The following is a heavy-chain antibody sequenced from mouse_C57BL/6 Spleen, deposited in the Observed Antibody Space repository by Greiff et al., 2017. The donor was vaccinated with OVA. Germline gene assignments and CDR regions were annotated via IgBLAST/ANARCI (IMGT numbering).Heavy chain of an antibody. CDR3: AREAHYYGSRERYYYAMDY. J-gene: IGHJ4*01. D-gene: IGHD1-1*01. V-gene: IGHV1-55*01. Sequence: QVQLQQPGAELVKPGASVKMSCKASGYTFTSYWITWVKQRPGQGLEWIGDIYPGSGSTNYNEKFKSKATLTVDTSSSTAYMQLSSLTSEDSAVYYCAREAHYYGSRERYYYAMDYWGQGTSVTVSS. CDR1: GYTFTSYW. CDR2: IYPGSGST.